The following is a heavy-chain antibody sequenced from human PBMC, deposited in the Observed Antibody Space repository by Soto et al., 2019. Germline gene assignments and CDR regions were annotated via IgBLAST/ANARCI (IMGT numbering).Heavy chain of an antibody. CDR2: IIPIFGTA. D-gene: IGHD6-19*01. J-gene: IGHJ4*02. CDR1: GGTFSSYA. V-gene: IGHV1-69*01. Sequence: QVQLVQSGAEVKKPVSSVKVSCKASGGTFSSYAISWVRQAPGQGLEWMGGIIPIFGTANYAQKFQGRVTITADESTSTASMELSSLRSEDTAVYYCARAPTAKWLVGGYFDYWGQGTLVTVSS. CDR3: ARAPTAKWLVGGYFDY.